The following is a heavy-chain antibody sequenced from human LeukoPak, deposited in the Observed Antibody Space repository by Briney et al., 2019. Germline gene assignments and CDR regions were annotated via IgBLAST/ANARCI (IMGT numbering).Heavy chain of an antibody. V-gene: IGHV3-30*02. CDR3: ARNYYDSSDYYYLDP. Sequence: PGGSLRLSCAAPGFTFSGYGMHWVCQAPGKGLGWVTLIRYDGSNKYYAGSVKGRFTISRDNSKNTLYLQMNSLRSEDTAVYYCARNYYDSSDYYYLDPWGQGTLVTVSS. D-gene: IGHD3-22*01. J-gene: IGHJ5*02. CDR1: GFTFSGYG. CDR2: IRYDGSNK.